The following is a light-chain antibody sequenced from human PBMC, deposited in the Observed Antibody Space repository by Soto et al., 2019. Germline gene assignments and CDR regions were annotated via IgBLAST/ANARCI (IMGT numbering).Light chain of an antibody. Sequence: QSALTQPASVSGSPGQSVTISCTGTSSDVGGYNYVSWYQQHPGKAPKLMIYEVSNRPSGVSNRFSGSKSGTTASLTISGLQAEDEADYYCSSYTSNSTPYVFGTGTKVTVL. V-gene: IGLV2-14*01. J-gene: IGLJ1*01. CDR1: SSDVGGYNY. CDR2: EVS. CDR3: SSYTSNSTPYV.